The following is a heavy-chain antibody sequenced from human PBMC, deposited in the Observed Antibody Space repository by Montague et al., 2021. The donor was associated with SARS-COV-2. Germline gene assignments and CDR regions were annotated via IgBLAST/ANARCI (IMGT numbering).Heavy chain of an antibody. CDR2: IYFTGKT. CDR3: TRWGLNNAFDI. V-gene: IGHV4-39*02. D-gene: IGHD1/OR15-1a*01. J-gene: IGHJ3*02. Sequence: ETLSLTCSVSGDSISRSHYFWAWIRQPPGMGLEWIGSIYFTGKTYYHPSLKSRVTISIDTSKNHFSLRLSSVTAADSAVFYCTRWGLNNAFDIWGLGTMITISS. CDR1: GDSISRSHYF.